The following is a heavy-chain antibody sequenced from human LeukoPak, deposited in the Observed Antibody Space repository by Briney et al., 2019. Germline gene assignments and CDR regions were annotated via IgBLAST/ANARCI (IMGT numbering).Heavy chain of an antibody. V-gene: IGHV3-30*02. CDR3: ARASSGWSHFDY. CDR2: IRYDGSNK. CDR1: GFTFSSYG. Sequence: GGSLRLSCAASGFTFSSYGMHWVRQAPGKGMKWVAFIRYDGSNKYYADSVKGRFTISRDNSKNTLYLQMNSLRAEDTAVYYCARASSGWSHFDYWGQGTLVTVSS. D-gene: IGHD6-19*01. J-gene: IGHJ4*02.